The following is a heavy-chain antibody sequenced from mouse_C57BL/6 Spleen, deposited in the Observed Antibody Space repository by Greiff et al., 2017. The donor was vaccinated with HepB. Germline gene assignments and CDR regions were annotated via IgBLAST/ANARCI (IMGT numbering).Heavy chain of an antibody. J-gene: IGHJ2*01. D-gene: IGHD1-1*01. CDR3: ARRNYYGSSYGFDY. Sequence: EVKLVESGGDLVKPGGSLKLSCAASGFTFSSYGMSWVRQTPDKRLEWVATISSGGSYTYYPDSVKGRFTISRDNAKNTLYLQMSSLKSEDTAMYYCARRNYYGSSYGFDYWGQGTTLTVSS. CDR1: GFTFSSYG. V-gene: IGHV5-6*02. CDR2: ISSGGSYT.